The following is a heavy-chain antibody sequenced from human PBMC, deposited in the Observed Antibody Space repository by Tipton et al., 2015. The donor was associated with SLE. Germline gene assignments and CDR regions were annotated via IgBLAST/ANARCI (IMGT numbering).Heavy chain of an antibody. V-gene: IGHV4-34*01. CDR1: GGSFSGYY. J-gene: IGHJ4*02. Sequence: LRLSCAVYGGSFSGYYWSWIRQPPGKGLEWIGEINHSGSTNYNPSLKSRVTISVDTSKNQFSLKLSSVTAADTAVYYCARGADTAMVIDYWGQGTLVTGSS. CDR2: INHSGST. D-gene: IGHD5-18*01. CDR3: ARGADTAMVIDY.